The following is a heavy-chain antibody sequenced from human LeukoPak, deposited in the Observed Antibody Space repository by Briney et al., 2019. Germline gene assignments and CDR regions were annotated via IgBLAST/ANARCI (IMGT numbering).Heavy chain of an antibody. D-gene: IGHD1-26*01. Sequence: ASVKVSCKASGFALYKYNIVWVRQAPGQGLEWVGWITAFNGNTNYAQKFQGSVTMTRDTSISTVYMELSRLRSDDTAVYYCARASGSYWWFDSWGQGTLVTVPS. CDR3: ARASGSYWWFDS. CDR2: ITAFNGNT. J-gene: IGHJ5*01. CDR1: GFALYKYN. V-gene: IGHV1-2*02.